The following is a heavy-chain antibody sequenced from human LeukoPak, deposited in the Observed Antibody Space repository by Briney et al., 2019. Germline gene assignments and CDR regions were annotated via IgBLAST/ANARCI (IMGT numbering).Heavy chain of an antibody. CDR3: ATTQTAAAGYYFDY. V-gene: IGHV1-8*03. CDR1: GYTFTSYD. D-gene: IGHD6-13*01. Sequence: ASVKVSCKASGYTFTSYDINWVRQATGQGLEWMGWMNPNSGNTGYAQKLQGRVTITRNTSISTAYMELSSLRSEDTAVYYCATTQTAAAGYYFDYWGQGTLVTVSS. J-gene: IGHJ4*02. CDR2: MNPNSGNT.